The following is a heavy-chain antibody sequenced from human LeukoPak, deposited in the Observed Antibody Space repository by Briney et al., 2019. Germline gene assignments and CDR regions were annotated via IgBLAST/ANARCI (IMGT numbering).Heavy chain of an antibody. D-gene: IGHD2-2*02. CDR1: GFTFSSYW. J-gene: IGHJ6*03. V-gene: IGHV3-7*01. CDR2: INQDGSEE. CDR3: ARDIGDCSSLSCYNHYYYMDV. Sequence: GGSLRLSCAASGFTFSSYWMSWVRQAPGKGLEWVAKINQDGSEECYVDSMKGRFTISRDNAKNSLYLQMNSLRDEDTAVYYCARDIGDCSSLSCYNHYYYMDVWGKGTTVTVSS.